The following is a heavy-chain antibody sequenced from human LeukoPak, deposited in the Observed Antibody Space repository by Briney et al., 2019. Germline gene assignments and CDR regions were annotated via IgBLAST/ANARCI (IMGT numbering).Heavy chain of an antibody. CDR3: AKDLLFYDFWSGHS. D-gene: IGHD3-3*01. CDR1: EFTFSSYA. J-gene: IGHJ4*02. Sequence: GGSLRLSCAASEFTFSSYAMSWVRQAPGKGLEWVSAISGSGGSTYYADSVKGRFTISRDNSKNTLYLQMNSLRAEDTAVYYCAKDLLFYDFWSGHSWGQGTLVTVSS. CDR2: ISGSGGST. V-gene: IGHV3-23*01.